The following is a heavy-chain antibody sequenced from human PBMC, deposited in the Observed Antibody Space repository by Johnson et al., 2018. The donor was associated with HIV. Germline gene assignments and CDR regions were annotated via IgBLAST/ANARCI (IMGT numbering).Heavy chain of an antibody. CDR1: GFTFSSYG. CDR2: IWYDGSNK. Sequence: QVQVVESGGGVVQPGRSLRLSCAASGFTFSSYGMHWVRQAPGKGLEWVAVIWYDGSNKYYADSVKGRFTISRDNSKNTLYLQMNSLRAEDTAVYYCAKDLSPYSSGWYDAFDIRGQGTMVTVSS. D-gene: IGHD6-19*01. CDR3: AKDLSPYSSGWYDAFDI. V-gene: IGHV3-33*06. J-gene: IGHJ3*02.